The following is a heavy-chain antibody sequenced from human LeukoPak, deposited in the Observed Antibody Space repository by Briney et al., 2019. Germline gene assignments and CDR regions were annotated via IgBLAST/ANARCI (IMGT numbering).Heavy chain of an antibody. CDR1: GFAFDDYG. CDR2: INWNGGST. J-gene: IGHJ6*03. Sequence: GGSLRLSCAASGFAFDDYGMSWVRQAPGKGLEWVSGINWNGGSTGYADSVKGRLTISRDNAKNSLYLQMNSLRAEDTALYYCARGQLASYYYYYYYIDVWGKGTTVTVSS. V-gene: IGHV3-20*04. D-gene: IGHD6-13*01. CDR3: ARGQLASYYYYYYYIDV.